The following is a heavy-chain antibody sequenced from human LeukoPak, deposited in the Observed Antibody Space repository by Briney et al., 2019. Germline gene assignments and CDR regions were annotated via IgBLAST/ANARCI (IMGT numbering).Heavy chain of an antibody. CDR3: AKAYYDSSGYYYPFDY. V-gene: IGHV3-23*01. J-gene: IGHJ4*02. D-gene: IGHD3-22*01. CDR1: GFTFSSYA. Sequence: PGGSLRLSCAASGFTFSSYAMSWVRQAPGKGLEWVSAISGSGGSTYYADPVKGRFTISRDNSKNTLYLQMNSLRAEDTAVYYCAKAYYDSSGYYYPFDYWGQGTLVTVSS. CDR2: ISGSGGST.